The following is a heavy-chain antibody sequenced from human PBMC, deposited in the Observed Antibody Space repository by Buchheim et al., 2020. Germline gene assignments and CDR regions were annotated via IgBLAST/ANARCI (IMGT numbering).Heavy chain of an antibody. CDR1: GFTFSSYA. CDR2: ITGSGGGT. CDR3: AKDLNWFDP. V-gene: IGHV3-23*01. Sequence: EVQLLESGGDLVQTGGSLRLSSAASGFTFSSYAMNWVRQAPGQGLEWVSTITGSGGGTYYADSVKGRFTISRDNSKNTLYLQMNSLRAEDTALYYCAKDLNWFDPWGQGTL. J-gene: IGHJ5*02.